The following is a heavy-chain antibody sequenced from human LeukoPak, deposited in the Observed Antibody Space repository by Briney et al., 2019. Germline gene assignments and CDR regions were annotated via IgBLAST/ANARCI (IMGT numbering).Heavy chain of an antibody. D-gene: IGHD1-26*01. V-gene: IGHV3-64D*06. CDR1: GFTFSTLP. J-gene: IGHJ4*02. CDR3: ARDASIVGAIGHIDY. CDR2: SSSNGGST. Sequence: PGGSLTHSRSASGFTFSTLPMHWVRQAPGKGLEYVSGSSSNGGSTYYADSAKGRFIISRDNSKNTLYLQMSSLRPEDTAVYYCARDASIVGAIGHIDYWGQGTLVTVSS.